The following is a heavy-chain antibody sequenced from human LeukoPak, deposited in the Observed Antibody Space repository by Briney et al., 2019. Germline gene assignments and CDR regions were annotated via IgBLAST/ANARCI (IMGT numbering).Heavy chain of an antibody. Sequence: GGSLRLSCAASGFTFGSYGMHWVRQAPGKGLEWVAVISYDGSNKYYADSVKGRFTISRDNSKNTLYLQMNSLRAEDTAVYYCAKDFQSILTGYYTNAFDIWGQGTMVTVSS. CDR2: ISYDGSNK. D-gene: IGHD3-9*01. V-gene: IGHV3-30*18. J-gene: IGHJ3*02. CDR3: AKDFQSILTGYYTNAFDI. CDR1: GFTFGSYG.